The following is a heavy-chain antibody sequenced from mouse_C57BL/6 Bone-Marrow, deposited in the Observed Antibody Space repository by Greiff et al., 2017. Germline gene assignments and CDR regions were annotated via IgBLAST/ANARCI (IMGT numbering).Heavy chain of an antibody. CDR3: VRSSIPSYAMDY. J-gene: IGHJ4*01. V-gene: IGHV10-1*01. CDR2: IRSKSNNYAT. Sequence: EVKLVESGGGLVQPKGSLKLSCAASGFSFNTYAMNWVRQAPGKGLEWVARIRSKSNNYATYYADSVKDSFTISSDDSESMLYLQMNNLKTEDTAMYYCVRSSIPSYAMDYWGQGTSVTVSS. D-gene: IGHD1-1*01. CDR1: GFSFNTYA.